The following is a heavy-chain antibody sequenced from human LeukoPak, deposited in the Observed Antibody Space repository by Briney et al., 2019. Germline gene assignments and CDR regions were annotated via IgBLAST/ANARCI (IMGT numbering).Heavy chain of an antibody. V-gene: IGHV3-21*01. Sequence: GGSLRLSCAASGFTFSSYSMNWVRQAPGKGLEWVSSISSSSSYIYYADSVKGRFTISRDNAKNSLYLQMNSLRAEDTAVYYCARDSQRDIVVVPAAIYNYWGQGTLVTVSS. J-gene: IGHJ4*02. CDR2: ISSSSSYI. CDR3: ARDSQRDIVVVPAAIYNY. CDR1: GFTFSSYS. D-gene: IGHD2-2*02.